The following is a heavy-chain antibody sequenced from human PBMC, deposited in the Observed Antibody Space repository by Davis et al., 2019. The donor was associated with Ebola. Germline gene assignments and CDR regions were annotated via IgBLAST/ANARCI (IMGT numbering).Heavy chain of an antibody. CDR1: GYTFTSYG. CDR3: VREIFGHFDY. D-gene: IGHD3-9*01. J-gene: IGHJ4*02. V-gene: IGHV1-18*04. Sequence: ASVKVSCKASGYTFTSYGISWVRQAPGQGLEWMGWINPHNGNTNYAQNVQGRVTMTTDTSTSTAYMEVGSLRSDDTAVYYCVREIFGHFDYWGQGTLVTVSS. CDR2: INPHNGNT.